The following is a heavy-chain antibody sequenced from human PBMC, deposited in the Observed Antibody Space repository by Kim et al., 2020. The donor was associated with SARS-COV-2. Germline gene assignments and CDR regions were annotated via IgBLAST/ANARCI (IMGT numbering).Heavy chain of an antibody. CDR2: IIPIFGTA. CDR1: GGTFSSYA. V-gene: IGHV1-69*13. CDR3: ARDLRFLPIAADEDDY. D-gene: IGHD6-13*01. J-gene: IGHJ4*02. Sequence: SVKVSCKASGGTFSSYAISWVRQAPGQGLEWMGGIIPIFGTANYAQKFQGRVTITADESTSTAYMELSSLRSEDTAVYYCARDLRFLPIAADEDDYWGQGTLVTVSS.